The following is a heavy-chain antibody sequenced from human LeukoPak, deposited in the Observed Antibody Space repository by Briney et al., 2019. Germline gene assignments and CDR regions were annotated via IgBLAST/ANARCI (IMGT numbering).Heavy chain of an antibody. Sequence: GGSLRLSCAASGFTFSTYAINWVRQAPGKGLEWVSHITSSKSDTYYADSVKGRFTISRDNAKSSVYLQMNSLRAEDTAVYYCARDFNWRDDAFDIWGQGTMVTVSS. CDR1: GFTFSTYA. D-gene: IGHD1-20*01. CDR2: ITSSKSDT. V-gene: IGHV3-21*05. CDR3: ARDFNWRDDAFDI. J-gene: IGHJ3*02.